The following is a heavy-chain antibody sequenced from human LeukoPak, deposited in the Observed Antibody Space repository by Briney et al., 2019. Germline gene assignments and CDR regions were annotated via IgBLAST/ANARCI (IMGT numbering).Heavy chain of an antibody. CDR3: AREIRETVITRHYNYGIDV. V-gene: IGHV3-13*01. Sequence: GGSLRLSCAASGFTFSTYDMHWVRQVTGKGLEWVSAIGTADDTYYLGSVKGRFTISRENAKNVLYLQMSSLRAEDTAVYYCAREIRETVITRHYNYGIDVWGQGTTVTVSS. D-gene: IGHD1-7*01. CDR2: IGTADDT. J-gene: IGHJ6*02. CDR1: GFTFSTYD.